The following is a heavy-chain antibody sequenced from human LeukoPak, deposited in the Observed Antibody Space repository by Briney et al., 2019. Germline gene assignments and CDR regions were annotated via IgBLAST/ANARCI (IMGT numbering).Heavy chain of an antibody. Sequence: ASVKVSCKASGYTFTRYDINWVRQAPGKGLDWIGCMNPNSGNTGYAQKFQGRVTMTRNTSISTAYMELSSLKSEDTAVYSCARGGSGSCDYWGQGTLVTVTS. J-gene: IGHJ4*02. CDR3: ARGGSGSCDY. V-gene: IGHV1-8*01. CDR2: MNPNSGNT. D-gene: IGHD3-10*01. CDR1: GYTFTRYD.